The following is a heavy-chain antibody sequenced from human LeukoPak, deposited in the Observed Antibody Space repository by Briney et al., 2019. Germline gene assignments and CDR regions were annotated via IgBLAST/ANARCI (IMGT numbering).Heavy chain of an antibody. CDR3: ARTKYSSGHDAFDI. CDR1: GFTFSSYS. J-gene: IGHJ3*02. D-gene: IGHD6-19*01. V-gene: IGHV3-48*01. Sequence: PGGSLRLSCAASGFTFSSYSMNWVRQAPGKGLEWVSYVSSGSNTIYYAESVKGRFTISRDNAKDSLYLQMNSLRAEDTAVYYCARTKYSSGHDAFDIWGQGTMVTVSS. CDR2: VSSGSNTI.